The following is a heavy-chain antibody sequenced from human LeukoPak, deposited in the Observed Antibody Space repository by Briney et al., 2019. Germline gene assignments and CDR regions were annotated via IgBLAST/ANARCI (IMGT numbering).Heavy chain of an antibody. D-gene: IGHD4-11*01. CDR2: MNPNTGNT. CDR3: AVTPSNLSHLDK. Sequence: DSLKVSCKASTDTFINYDINWVRQATGQGLEWIGWMNPNTGNTGYAQNFQGRVTMTRDTSISTAHMELSSLRPEDTAVYYCAVTPSNLSHLDKWGQGTLVTISS. J-gene: IGHJ4*02. CDR1: TDTFINYD. V-gene: IGHV1-8*01.